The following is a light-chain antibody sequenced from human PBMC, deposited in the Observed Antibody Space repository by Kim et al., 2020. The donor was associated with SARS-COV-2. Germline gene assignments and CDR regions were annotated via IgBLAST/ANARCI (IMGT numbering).Light chain of an antibody. J-gene: IGLJ1*01. V-gene: IGLV2-23*02. CDR1: SSDVGSYNL. Sequence: SITISGTGTSSDVGSYNLVSWYQQHPGKAPKLMIYEVSKRPSGVSNRFSGSKSGNTASLTISGLQAEDEADYYCCSYAGSSTFFYVFGTGTKVTVL. CDR3: CSYAGSSTFFYV. CDR2: EVS.